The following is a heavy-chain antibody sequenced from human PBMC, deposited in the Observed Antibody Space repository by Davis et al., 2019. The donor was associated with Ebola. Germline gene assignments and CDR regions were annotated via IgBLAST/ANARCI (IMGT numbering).Heavy chain of an antibody. CDR2: IYYSGST. Sequence: MPSETLSLTCTVSGGSISSSSYYWGWIRQPPGKGLEWIGSIYYSGSTYYNPSLKSRVTISVDTSKNQFSLKLSSVTAADTAVYYCASRAYCGGDCPNYNWFDPWGQGTLVTVSS. D-gene: IGHD2-21*01. V-gene: IGHV4-39*01. J-gene: IGHJ5*02. CDR3: ASRAYCGGDCPNYNWFDP. CDR1: GGSISSSSYY.